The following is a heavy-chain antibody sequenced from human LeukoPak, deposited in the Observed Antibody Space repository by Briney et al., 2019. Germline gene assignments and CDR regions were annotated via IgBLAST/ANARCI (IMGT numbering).Heavy chain of an antibody. CDR3: ARSKGVVVTAIPELVLDY. CDR1: GGSISSGYYP. V-gene: IGHV4-61*01. Sequence: SSHTLSLTCAVSGGSISSGYYPWICIRQPPGKRLEGMGYIYYSGSTNYNPSLKTRVTISVDTSKNQFSLQLRSVTAADTAVYYCARSKGVVVTAIPELVLDYWGQGTLVTVSS. J-gene: IGHJ4*02. CDR2: IYYSGST. D-gene: IGHD2-21*02.